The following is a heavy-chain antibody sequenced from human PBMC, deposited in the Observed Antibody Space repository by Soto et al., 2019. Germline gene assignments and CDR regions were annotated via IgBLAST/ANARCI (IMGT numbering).Heavy chain of an antibody. V-gene: IGHV1-46*01. CDR3: ARDIVVVPAAIRGAGY. Sequence: QVQLVQSGAEVKKPGASVKVSCKASGYTFTSYYMHWVRQAPGQGLEWMGIINPRGGSTSDAQKVQGRGHMTRDTSTSTVYMELSRLRSEDTAVYYCARDIVVVPAAIRGAGYWGQGTLVTVSS. D-gene: IGHD2-2*01. CDR2: INPRGGST. CDR1: GYTFTSYY. J-gene: IGHJ4*02.